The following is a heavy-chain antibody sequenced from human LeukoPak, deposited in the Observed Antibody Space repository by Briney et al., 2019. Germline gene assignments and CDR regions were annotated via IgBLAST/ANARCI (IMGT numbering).Heavy chain of an antibody. J-gene: IGHJ4*02. CDR1: GFFFSDYI. D-gene: IGHD2-8*02. CDR3: VRDHYWAFDY. V-gene: IGHV3-48*01. CDR2: IRGSSTDK. Sequence: GGSLRLSCEASGFFFSDYIMNWVRQAPGMGLEWISYIRGSSTDKTYADSVKGRFNIYRDDAKNSLFLQMGSLRAEDTAVYYCVRDHYWAFDYWGQGILVTVSS.